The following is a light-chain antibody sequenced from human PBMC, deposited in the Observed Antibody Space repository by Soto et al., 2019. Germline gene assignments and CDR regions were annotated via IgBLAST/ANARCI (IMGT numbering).Light chain of an antibody. Sequence: EIVLTQSPATLSSSPGERATLSCRASQSVSSYLAWYQQKPGQAPRLLIYDASNRATGIPARFSGSGSGTDFTLTISSLEPEDFAVYYCQQRSTWPPGVTFGPGTKVDIK. CDR3: QQRSTWPPGVT. J-gene: IGKJ3*01. CDR2: DAS. V-gene: IGKV3-11*01. CDR1: QSVSSY.